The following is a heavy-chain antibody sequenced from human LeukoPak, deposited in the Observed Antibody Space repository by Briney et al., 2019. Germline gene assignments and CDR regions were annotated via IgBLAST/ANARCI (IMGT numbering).Heavy chain of an antibody. CDR3: VKEPHYYDRSGYF. J-gene: IGHJ4*02. D-gene: IGHD3-22*01. CDR1: GFTFDDYA. V-gene: IGHV3-43*02. CDR2: IGGDGGST. Sequence: PGGSPRLSXAASGFTFDDYAMHWVRQAPGKGLEWVSLIGGDGGSTYYADSVKGRFTISRDNSKNSLFLQMKSLRTDDTALYYCVKEPHYYDRSGYFWGQGTLVTVSS.